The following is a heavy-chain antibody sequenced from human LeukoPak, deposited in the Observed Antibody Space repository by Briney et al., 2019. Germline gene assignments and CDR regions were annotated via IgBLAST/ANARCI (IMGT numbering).Heavy chain of an antibody. V-gene: IGHV4-61*02. D-gene: IGHD6-6*01. CDR3: ASHRGDSSSSTLRYYYYYMDV. CDR2: IYTSGIT. CDR1: GGSISSGSYY. J-gene: IGHJ6*03. Sequence: SETLSLTCTVSGGSISSGSYYWSWIRQPAGKGLEWLGRIYTSGITNYNPSLSSRVTISLDTSKNQFSLRLSSVTAADTAVYFCASHRGDSSSSTLRYYYYYMDVWGKGTTVTVSS.